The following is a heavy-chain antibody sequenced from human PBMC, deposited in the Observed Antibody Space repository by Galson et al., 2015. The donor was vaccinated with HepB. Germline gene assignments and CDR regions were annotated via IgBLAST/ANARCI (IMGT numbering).Heavy chain of an antibody. V-gene: IGHV3-30-3*01. J-gene: IGHJ3*02. Sequence: SLRLSCAASGFTFSSYAMHWVRQAPGKGLEWVAVISYDGSNKYYADSVKGRFTISRDNSKNTLYLQMNSLRAEDTAVYYCAQTMIVVVTHDAFDIWGQGTMVTVSS. D-gene: IGHD3-22*01. CDR3: AQTMIVVVTHDAFDI. CDR2: ISYDGSNK. CDR1: GFTFSSYA.